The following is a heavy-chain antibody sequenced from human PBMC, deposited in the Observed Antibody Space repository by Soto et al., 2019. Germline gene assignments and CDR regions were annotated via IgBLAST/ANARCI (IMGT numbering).Heavy chain of an antibody. J-gene: IGHJ4*02. Sequence: QVQLVQSGAEVKRPESSMKVSCKPSGGTFNNYAINWVRQAPGQGLEWMGAIIPISGTTKYAQKFQGRVTITADKSTGTVYMDLSSLRSDDTAVYYCARWGGLSCSGAVCFKKPFDYWGQGTLVTVSS. V-gene: IGHV1-69*06. CDR3: ARWGGLSCSGAVCFKKPFDY. D-gene: IGHD2-8*02. CDR2: IIPISGTT. CDR1: GGTFNNYA.